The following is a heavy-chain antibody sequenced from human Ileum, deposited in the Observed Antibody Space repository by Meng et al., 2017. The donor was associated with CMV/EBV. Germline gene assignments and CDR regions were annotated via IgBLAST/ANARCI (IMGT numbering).Heavy chain of an antibody. D-gene: IGHD2/OR15-2a*01. CDR3: ARDLDSGRVSSDLILVPPSTRLFDY. CDR2: IGAYNGNT. Sequence: WLRQVPGQGLEWMGWIGAYNGNTNYAPKFQGRVTMTTGTRTATAYMELRSLRSDDTAFYYCARDLDSGRVSSDLILVPPSTRLFDYWGQGTLVTVSS. J-gene: IGHJ4*02. V-gene: IGHV1-18*01.